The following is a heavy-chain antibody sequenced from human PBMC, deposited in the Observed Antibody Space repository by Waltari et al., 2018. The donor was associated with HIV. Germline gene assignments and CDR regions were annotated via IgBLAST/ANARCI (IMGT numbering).Heavy chain of an antibody. CDR1: GCIFLSYY. J-gene: IGHJ6*02. CDR2: INPSGGST. V-gene: IGHV1-46*01. D-gene: IGHD5-18*01. CDR3: ARGVPVDTAMGKYYYYALDV. Sequence: QVQLVLSVDEAENPGASVKASCQAFGCIFLSYYMHWARQAPGQRLEWMGRINPSGGSTTYAQKFQGRVTMTRDTSTSTVYMELSSLRSEDTAVYYCARGVPVDTAMGKYYYYALDVWGQGTTVTVSS.